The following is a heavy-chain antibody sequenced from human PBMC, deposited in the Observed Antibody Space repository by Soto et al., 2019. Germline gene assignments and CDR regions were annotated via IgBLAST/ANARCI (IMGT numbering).Heavy chain of an antibody. CDR1: GGSISSYH. J-gene: IGHJ6*03. Sequence: PSETLSLTCTVSGGSISSYHWSWIRQPPGKGLEWIGYIYYSGSTNYNPSLKSRVTISVDTSKNQFSLKLSSVTAADTAVYYCARVGSSWGYYYMDVWGKGTTVTVSS. CDR3: ARVGSSWGYYYMDV. V-gene: IGHV4-59*01. CDR2: IYYSGST. D-gene: IGHD6-13*01.